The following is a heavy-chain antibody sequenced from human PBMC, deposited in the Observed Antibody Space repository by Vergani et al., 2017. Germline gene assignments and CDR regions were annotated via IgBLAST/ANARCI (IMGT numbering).Heavy chain of an antibody. D-gene: IGHD2-2*01. V-gene: IGHV3-11*04. CDR1: GFTFSDYY. J-gene: IGHJ4*02. Sequence: QVQLVESGGGLVKPGESLRLSCVASGFTFSDYYISWIRQAPGKGLEWVSYISSSGSAIYYADSVKGRFTISRDNAKNSLYLQMNSLRTEDTAVYYCRGDDIVVVPAAKEDYWGKGTLVTVSS. CDR2: ISSSGSAI. CDR3: RGDDIVVVPAAKEDY.